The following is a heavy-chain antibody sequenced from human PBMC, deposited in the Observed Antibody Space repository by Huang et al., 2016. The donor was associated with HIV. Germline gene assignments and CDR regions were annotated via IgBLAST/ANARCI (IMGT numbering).Heavy chain of an antibody. V-gene: IGHV3-33*04. CDR3: ARGDYYDSSGYHPGYFDY. CDR1: GFILSNYG. J-gene: IGHJ4*02. Sequence: VQLIESGGGVVQPGKSLRLSCATSGFILSNYGMNWVRQAPGKGLKGVAFIRNDGMKKNYADSVRGRFTVGRDNGNNTLFLQMRSLGVDDTAVYYCARGDYYDSSGYHPGYFDYWGQGILVTVSS. CDR2: IRNDGMKK. D-gene: IGHD3-22*01.